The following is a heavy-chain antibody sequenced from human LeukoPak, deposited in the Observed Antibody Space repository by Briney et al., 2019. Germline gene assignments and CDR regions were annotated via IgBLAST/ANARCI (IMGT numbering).Heavy chain of an antibody. Sequence: HPGGSMRLSCAAAGFSFSSYWMHWVRHAPGKGLVWVSRINSDGSSTSHADSVTGRFTISRDNAKNTLHLQMNSLRAEDTAVYYCARAPSYYYYMDVWGKGTTVTVSS. CDR3: ARAPSYYYYMDV. V-gene: IGHV3-74*01. CDR1: GFSFSSYW. J-gene: IGHJ6*03. CDR2: INSDGSST.